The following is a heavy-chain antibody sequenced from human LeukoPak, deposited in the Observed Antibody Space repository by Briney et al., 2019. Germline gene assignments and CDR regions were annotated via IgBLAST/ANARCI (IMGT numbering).Heavy chain of an antibody. Sequence: GGSLRLSCAASGFTFDDYTMHLVRQAPGKGLEWVSLISWDGGSTYYADSVKGRFTISRDNSKNSLYLQMNSLRTEDTALYYCAKGCGGDCYSLDYWGQGTLVTVSS. CDR3: AKGCGGDCYSLDY. CDR1: GFTFDDYT. CDR2: ISWDGGST. J-gene: IGHJ4*02. D-gene: IGHD2-21*01. V-gene: IGHV3-43*01.